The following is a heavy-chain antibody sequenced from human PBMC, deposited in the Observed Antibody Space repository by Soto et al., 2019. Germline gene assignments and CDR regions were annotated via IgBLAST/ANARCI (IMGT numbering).Heavy chain of an antibody. V-gene: IGHV3-33*01. CDR2: IWYDGSNK. CDR1: GFTFSSYG. J-gene: IGHJ6*02. Sequence: QVRLVESGGGVVQPGRSLRLSCAASGFTFSSYGMHWVRQAPGKGLEWVAVIWYDGSNKYYADSVKGRFTISRDNSKNTLYLQMNSLRAEDTAVYYCARASQLWLPNEVYGMDVWGQGTTVTVSS. D-gene: IGHD5-18*01. CDR3: ARASQLWLPNEVYGMDV.